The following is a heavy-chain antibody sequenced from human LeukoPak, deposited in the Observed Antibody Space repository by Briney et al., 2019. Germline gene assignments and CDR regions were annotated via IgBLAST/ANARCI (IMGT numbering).Heavy chain of an antibody. CDR2: ISSSGSTI. CDR1: GFTFSDYY. CDR3: ARAVSIAAAPADV. J-gene: IGHJ6*02. D-gene: IGHD6-13*01. Sequence: GGSLRLSCAASGFTFSDYYMSWIRQAPGKGLEWVSYISSSGSTIYYADSVKGRFTISRDNAKNTLYLQMNSLRAEDTAVYYCARAVSIAAAPADVWGQGTTVTVSS. V-gene: IGHV3-11*04.